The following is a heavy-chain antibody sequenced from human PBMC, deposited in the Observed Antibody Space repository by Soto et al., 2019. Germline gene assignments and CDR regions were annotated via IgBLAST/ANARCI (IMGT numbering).Heavy chain of an antibody. V-gene: IGHV5-10-1*01. D-gene: IGHD2-2*01. CDR2: IDPSYSYT. CDR3: ARHPRSGTSCYDY. Sequence: PXEXLKISCKCSGYXFTSYLVIWVRHMPGKGLEWMGRIDPSYSYTNYSPSFQGHVTISADKSISTAYLQWSSLNSSYTAMYYCARHPRSGTSCYDYWGQGTLGTVSS. J-gene: IGHJ4*02. CDR1: GYXFTSYL.